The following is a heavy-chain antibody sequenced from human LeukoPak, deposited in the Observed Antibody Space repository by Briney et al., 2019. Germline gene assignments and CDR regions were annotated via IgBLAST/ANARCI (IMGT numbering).Heavy chain of an antibody. J-gene: IGHJ6*02. CDR1: GGSISSSSYY. V-gene: IGHV4-39*07. D-gene: IGHD3-10*01. CDR2: INHSGST. CDR3: ARGGGGSGTHRRSYSYGMDV. Sequence: SETLSLTCTVSGGSISSSSYYWSWIRQPPGKGLEWIGEINHSGSTNYNPSLKSRVTISVDTSKNQFSLKLNSVTAADTAVYYCARGGGGSGTHRRSYSYGMDVWGQGTTVTVSS.